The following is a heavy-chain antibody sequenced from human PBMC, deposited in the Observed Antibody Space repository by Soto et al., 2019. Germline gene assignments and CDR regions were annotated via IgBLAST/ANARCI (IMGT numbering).Heavy chain of an antibody. V-gene: IGHV4-61*01. J-gene: IGHJ4*02. Sequence: PSETLSLTCTVSVGSVTSGNYYLSWIRQPPGNGLEWIGHIYSSWSTNYNPSLKSRVTISVDASKNQFSLKLSSVTAADTGIYYCARGPVVTPFVDYWGQGTLVTVSS. CDR3: ARGPVVTPFVDY. CDR2: IYSSWST. D-gene: IGHD2-21*02. CDR1: VGSVTSGNYY.